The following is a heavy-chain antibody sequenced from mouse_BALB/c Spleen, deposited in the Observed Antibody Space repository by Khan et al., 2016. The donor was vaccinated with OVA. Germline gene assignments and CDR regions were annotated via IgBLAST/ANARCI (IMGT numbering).Heavy chain of an antibody. D-gene: IGHD2-3*01. J-gene: IGHJ4*01. CDR1: GYSITSDYA. CDR2: IYYSGST. CDR3: ARDGSRYNYAMDY. Sequence: VQLQQSGPGLVNPSQSLSLTCTVTGYSITSDYAWNWIRQFPGNKLEWMGYIYYSGSTNYNPALKSRISITRDTSKNQFFLQLNSVTTEDTATYYCARDGSRYNYAMDYWGQGTSVTVSS. V-gene: IGHV3-2*02.